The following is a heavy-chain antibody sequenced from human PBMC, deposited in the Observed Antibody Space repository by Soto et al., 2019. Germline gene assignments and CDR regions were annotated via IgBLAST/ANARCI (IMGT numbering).Heavy chain of an antibody. D-gene: IGHD1-1*01. Sequence: EVQLVESGGGLVQPGGSLRLSCEASGFTFRNYDMHWVRQGTGKGLEWVSGISAAGYPDYADSVEGRFTISRENAQNSFFLQMNSLRDGDTAVYYCATTDRDFYGLDVWGQGTTVIVSS. CDR2: ISAAGYP. V-gene: IGHV3-13*05. CDR1: GFTFRNYD. J-gene: IGHJ6*02. CDR3: ATTDRDFYGLDV.